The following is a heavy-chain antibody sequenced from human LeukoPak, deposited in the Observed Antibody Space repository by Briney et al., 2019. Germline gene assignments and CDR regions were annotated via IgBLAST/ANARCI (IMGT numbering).Heavy chain of an antibody. CDR1: GFTLSSYA. CDR3: AKASWVSSADAVL. D-gene: IGHD3-10*01. J-gene: IGHJ4*02. Sequence: TGGSLRLSCVASGFTLSSYAMSWVRQAPARGLEWVSSLSGDGETFYAESVKGRFTLSRDDSRNMVFLHLNNLRVEDTALYYCAKASWVSSADAVLWGQGTVVTVS. CDR2: LSGDGET. V-gene: IGHV3-23*01.